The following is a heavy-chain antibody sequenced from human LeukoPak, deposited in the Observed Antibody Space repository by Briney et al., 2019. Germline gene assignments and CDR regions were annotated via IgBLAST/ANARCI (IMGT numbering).Heavy chain of an antibody. V-gene: IGHV1-46*01. CDR2: INPSGGST. Sequence: ASVKVSCKASGYTFTSYYMQWARQAPGQGLEWMGIINPSGGSTSYAQKFQGRVTMTRDTSTSTVYMELSSLRSEDTAVYYCATNSEIFGADHWGQGNLVTVSS. J-gene: IGHJ4*02. CDR3: ATNSEIFGADH. D-gene: IGHD3-3*01. CDR1: GYTFTSYY.